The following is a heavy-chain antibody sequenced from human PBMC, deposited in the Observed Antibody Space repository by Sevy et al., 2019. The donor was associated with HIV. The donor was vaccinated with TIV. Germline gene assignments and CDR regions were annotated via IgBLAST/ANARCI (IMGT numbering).Heavy chain of an antibody. CDR1: GFTFDDYA. CDR3: AKDSSSGIAAAGTYFDY. D-gene: IGHD6-13*01. CDR2: ISWDGGST. Sequence: GGSLRLSCAASGFTFDDYAMHWVRQAPGKGLEWVSLISWDGGSTYYADSVKGRFTISRDNSKNSLYLQMNSLRAEGTALYYCAKDSSSGIAAAGTYFDYWGQGTLVTVSS. J-gene: IGHJ4*02. V-gene: IGHV3-43D*03.